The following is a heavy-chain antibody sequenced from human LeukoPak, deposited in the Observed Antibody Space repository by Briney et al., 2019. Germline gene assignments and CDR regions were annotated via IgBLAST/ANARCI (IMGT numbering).Heavy chain of an antibody. D-gene: IGHD3-22*01. V-gene: IGHV3-48*01. CDR1: GFTFSSYS. J-gene: IGHJ4*02. CDR2: ISSSSGTI. CDR3: ARDGYYYDSSGYLVY. Sequence: PGGSLRLSCAASGFTFSSYSMNWVRQAPGKGLEWVSYISSSSGTIYYADSVKGRFTISRGNAKNSLYLQMNSLRAEDTAVYYCARDGYYYDSSGYLVYWGQGTLVTVSS.